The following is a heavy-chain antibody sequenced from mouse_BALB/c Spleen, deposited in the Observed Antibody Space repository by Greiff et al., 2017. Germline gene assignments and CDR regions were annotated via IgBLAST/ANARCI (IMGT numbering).Heavy chain of an antibody. D-gene: IGHD1-2*01. CDR2: ISSGGST. V-gene: IGHV5-6-5*01. CDR1: GFTFSSYA. J-gene: IGHJ3*01. Sequence: EVKLVESGGGLVKPGGSLKLSCAASGFTFSSYAMSCVRQTPEKRLEWVASISSGGSTYYPDSVKGRFTISRDNARNILYLQMSSLRSEDTAMYYCARGRVLLRPAWFAYWGQGTLVTVSA. CDR3: ARGRVLLRPAWFAY.